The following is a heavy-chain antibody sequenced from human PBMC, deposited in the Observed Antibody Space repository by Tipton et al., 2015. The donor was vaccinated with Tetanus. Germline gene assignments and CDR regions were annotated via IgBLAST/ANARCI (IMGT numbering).Heavy chain of an antibody. V-gene: IGHV4-31*03. CDR3: ARGVSGTTKAFDI. CDR1: GGFINSGVYY. CDR2: IFYSGST. D-gene: IGHD1-7*01. J-gene: IGHJ3*02. Sequence: TLSLTCTVSGGFINSGVYYWTWIRQHPGKGLEWVGYIFYSGSTYYNPSLKSRVSISVDTSETHFSLRLTSVTAAGTAVYWCARGVSGTTKAFDIWGQGTMVTVSS.